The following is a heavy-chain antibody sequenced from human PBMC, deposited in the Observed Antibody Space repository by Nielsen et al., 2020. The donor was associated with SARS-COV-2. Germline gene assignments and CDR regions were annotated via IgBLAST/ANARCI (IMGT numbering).Heavy chain of an antibody. Sequence: GESLKISCKGSGYSFDSFWVSWVRQMPGKGLEWMGIVNPRDSDARYSPSFAGQFTLSADSSVTTAYVELSSLQASDTAMYYCARGDWDGSDVFAAFDLWGQGTLVSVSS. CDR1: GYSFDSFW. CDR3: ARGDWDGSDVFAAFDL. V-gene: IGHV5-51*01. J-gene: IGHJ3*01. CDR2: VNPRDSDA. D-gene: IGHD3/OR15-3a*01.